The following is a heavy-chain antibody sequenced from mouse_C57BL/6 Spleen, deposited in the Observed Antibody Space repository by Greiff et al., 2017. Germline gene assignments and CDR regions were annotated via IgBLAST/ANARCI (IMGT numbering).Heavy chain of an antibody. CDR3: ARGLYGYFDY. J-gene: IGHJ2*01. D-gene: IGHD1-1*02. CDR2: INYDGSST. V-gene: IGHV5-16*01. Sequence: EVQVVESEGGLVQPGSSMKLSCTASGFTFSDYYMAWVRQVPEKGLEWVANINYDGSSTYYLDSLKSRFIISRDNAKNILYLQMSSLKSEDTATYYCARGLYGYFDYWGQGTTLTVSS. CDR1: GFTFSDYY.